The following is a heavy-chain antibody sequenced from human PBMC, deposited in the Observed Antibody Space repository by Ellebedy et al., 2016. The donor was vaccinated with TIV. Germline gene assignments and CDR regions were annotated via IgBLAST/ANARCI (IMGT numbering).Heavy chain of an antibody. Sequence: GGSLRLXXAASGVSVNNVWMSWVRQAPEKGLEWVGQIDRKSDGETTNYAAPVKGRFTMTRDDSENTLYLQMNSLMTEDTAMYYCTTNWSFDVWGRGTMVTVS. J-gene: IGHJ3*01. CDR1: GVSVNNVW. CDR2: IDRKSDGETT. V-gene: IGHV3-15*04. CDR3: TTNWSFDV.